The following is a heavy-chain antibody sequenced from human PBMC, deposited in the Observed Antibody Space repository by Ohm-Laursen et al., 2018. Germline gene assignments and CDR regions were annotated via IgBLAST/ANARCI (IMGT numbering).Heavy chain of an antibody. CDR2: INPSGGST. Sequence: GASVKVSCKASGYTFTNYYMHWVRQAPGQGLEWMGIINPSGGSTSYAQKFQGRVTMTRDTSTSTVYMELSSLRSEDTAVYYCARDLGLVGTNWGYYFNYWGQGTLVTVPS. J-gene: IGHJ4*02. D-gene: IGHD7-27*01. CDR3: ARDLGLVGTNWGYYFNY. CDR1: GYTFTNYY. V-gene: IGHV1-46*01.